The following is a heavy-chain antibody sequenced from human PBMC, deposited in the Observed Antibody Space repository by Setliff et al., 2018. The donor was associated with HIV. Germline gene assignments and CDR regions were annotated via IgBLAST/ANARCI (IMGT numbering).Heavy chain of an antibody. D-gene: IGHD2-8*02. CDR3: AKLVRGWDY. V-gene: IGHV3-23*01. CDR1: GVTFSRDA. Sequence: LRLACVASGVTFSRDAMSWVRQAPGKGRAGVSSISGSDSSTHYAGSVEGRFTISRDNSKKPLYLQMNSLKAEDTAVYHCAKLVRGWDYWGQGILVTVSS. J-gene: IGHJ4*02. CDR2: ISGSDSST.